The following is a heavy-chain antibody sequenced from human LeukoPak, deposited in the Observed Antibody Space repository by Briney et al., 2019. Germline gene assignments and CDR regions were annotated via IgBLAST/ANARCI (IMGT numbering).Heavy chain of an antibody. J-gene: IGHJ4*02. CDR2: INPNSGGT. CDR3: ARDDFWSGYPFHY. D-gene: IGHD3-3*01. V-gene: IGHV1-2*02. CDR1: GYTFTGYY. Sequence: ASVTVSCKASGYTFTGYYMHWVRQAPGQGLEWMGWINPNSGGTNYAQKFQGRVTMTRDTSISTAYMELSRLRSDDTAVYYCARDDFWSGYPFHYWGQGTLVTVSS.